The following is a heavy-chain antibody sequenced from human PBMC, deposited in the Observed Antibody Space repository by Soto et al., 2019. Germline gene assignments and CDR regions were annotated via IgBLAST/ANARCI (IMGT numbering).Heavy chain of an antibody. D-gene: IGHD3-3*01. Sequence: PSETLSLTCTVSGGSISSYYWSWIRQPPGKGLEWIGYIYYSGSTNYNPSLKSRVTISVDTSKNQFSLKLSSVTAADTAVYYCARDRRYDFWSGHHYGMDVWGQGTTVTV. CDR3: ARDRRYDFWSGHHYGMDV. V-gene: IGHV4-59*01. CDR2: IYYSGST. CDR1: GGSISSYY. J-gene: IGHJ6*02.